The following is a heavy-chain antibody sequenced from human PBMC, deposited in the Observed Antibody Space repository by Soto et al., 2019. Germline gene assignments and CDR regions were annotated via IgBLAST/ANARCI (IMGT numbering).Heavy chain of an antibody. V-gene: IGHV3-30-3*01. Sequence: QVQLVESGGGVVQPGRSLRLSCAASGFTFSSYAMHWVRQARGKGLEWVAVISYDGSNKYYADSVKGRFTISRDNSKNTLYLQMNSLRAEDTAVYYCARDFGAAASISWFDPWGQGTLVTVSS. CDR2: ISYDGSNK. CDR1: GFTFSSYA. J-gene: IGHJ5*02. D-gene: IGHD6-13*01. CDR3: ARDFGAAASISWFDP.